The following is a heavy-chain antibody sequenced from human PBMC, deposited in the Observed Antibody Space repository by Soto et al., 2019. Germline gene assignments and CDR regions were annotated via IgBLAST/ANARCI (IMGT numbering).Heavy chain of an antibody. CDR3: ARDYHDFWSGHFDY. CDR1: GFSFSDYS. D-gene: IGHD3-3*01. Sequence: GGSLRLSCAASGFSFSDYSMNWVRQAPGRGLEWVSYISSSSFTIHYADSVEGRFAISRDNAKNSLYLQMNSLRAEDTAVYYCARDYHDFWSGHFDYWGQGALVNVSS. J-gene: IGHJ4*02. V-gene: IGHV3-48*01. CDR2: ISSSSFTI.